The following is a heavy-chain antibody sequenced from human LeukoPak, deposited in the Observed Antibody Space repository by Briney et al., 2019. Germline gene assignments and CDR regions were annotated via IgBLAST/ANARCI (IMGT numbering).Heavy chain of an antibody. V-gene: IGHV4-59*08. J-gene: IGHJ3*02. CDR2: IYYSGST. CDR3: ARLHYDILTGPDAFDI. CDR1: GGSISSYY. Sequence: SETLSLTCTVSGGSISSYYLSWIRQPPGKGLEWIGYIYYSGSTNYNPSLKSRVTISVDTSKNQYSLKLSSVTAADTAVYYCARLHYDILTGPDAFDIWGQGTMVTVSS. D-gene: IGHD3-9*01.